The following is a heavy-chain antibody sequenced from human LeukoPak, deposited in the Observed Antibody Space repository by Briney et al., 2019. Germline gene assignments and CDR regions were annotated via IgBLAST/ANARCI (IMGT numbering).Heavy chain of an antibody. CDR2: IYYSGST. CDR1: GGSISSYY. D-gene: IGHD5-24*01. CDR3: ARADGYNYAIDY. V-gene: IGHV4-59*01. J-gene: IGHJ4*02. Sequence: SVTLSLTCTVSGGSISSYYWSWIRQPPGKGLEWIGYIYYSGSTNYNPSLKSRVTISVDTSKNQFSLKLSSVTAADTAVYYCARADGYNYAIDYWGQGTLVTVSS.